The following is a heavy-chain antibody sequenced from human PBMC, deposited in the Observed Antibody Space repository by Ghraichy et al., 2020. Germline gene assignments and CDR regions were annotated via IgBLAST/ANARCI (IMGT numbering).Heavy chain of an antibody. CDR3: ARGGIRGSSAAAWVDP. V-gene: IGHV3-33*01. D-gene: IGHD6-13*01. CDR1: GFTFSSYG. J-gene: IGHJ5*02. CDR2: IWYDGSNK. Sequence: GGSLRLSCAASGFTFSSYGMHWVRQAPGKGLEWVAVIWYDGSNKYYADSVKGRFTISRDNSKNTLYLQMNSLRAEDTAVYYCARGGIRGSSAAAWVDPWGQGTLVTVSS.